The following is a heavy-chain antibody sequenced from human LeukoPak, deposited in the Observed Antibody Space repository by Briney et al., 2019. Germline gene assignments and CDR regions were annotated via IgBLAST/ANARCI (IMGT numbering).Heavy chain of an antibody. CDR2: ISSNGSST. Sequence: GGSLRLSCSASGFTFATYGLHWVRQAPGKGLEHVSAISSNGSSTYFADSVKGRFTISRDNSKKTLYLQMRSLRVEDTAVYYCVSRPCSGISCSYGMDVWGQGTTVTVSS. V-gene: IGHV3-64D*06. CDR1: GFTFATYG. CDR3: VSRPCSGISCSYGMDV. J-gene: IGHJ6*02. D-gene: IGHD2-2*01.